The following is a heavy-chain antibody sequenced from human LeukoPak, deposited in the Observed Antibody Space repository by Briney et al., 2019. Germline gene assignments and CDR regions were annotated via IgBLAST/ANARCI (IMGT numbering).Heavy chain of an antibody. D-gene: IGHD3-9*01. CDR1: GYTFTSYA. Sequence: ASVRVSCKASGYTFTSYAMHWVRQAPGQRLEWMGWINAGNGNTKYSQKFQGRVTITRDTSASTAYMELSSLRSEDTAVYYCARGFDESDAFDIWGQGTMVTVSS. CDR2: INAGNGNT. J-gene: IGHJ3*02. V-gene: IGHV1-3*01. CDR3: ARGFDESDAFDI.